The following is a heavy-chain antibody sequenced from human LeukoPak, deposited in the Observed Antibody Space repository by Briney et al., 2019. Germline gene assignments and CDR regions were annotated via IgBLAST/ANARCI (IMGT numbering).Heavy chain of an antibody. CDR2: INPNSGGT. J-gene: IGHJ4*02. CDR1: GYTFTGYY. V-gene: IGHV1-2*02. D-gene: IGHD3-10*01. CDR3: ARALTSRGVFYHFDY. Sequence: ASVKVSCKASGYTFTGYYMHWVRQAPGQGLEWMGWINPNSGGTNYAQKFQGRVTMTRDTSISTAYMELSRLRSDDTAVYYCARALTSRGVFYHFDYWGQGTLVTVSS.